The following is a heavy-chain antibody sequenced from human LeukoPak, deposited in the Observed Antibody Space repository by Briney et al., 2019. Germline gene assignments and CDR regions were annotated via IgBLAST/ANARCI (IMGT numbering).Heavy chain of an antibody. Sequence: GGSLRLSCAASGFTLSSYWMHWVRQAPGKGLVWVSRISSDGSSTSYADSVKGRFTISRDNAQSTLYLQVNSLRAEDTAVYYCARAGVYSYAYVDYWGQGTLVTVSS. D-gene: IGHD5-18*01. J-gene: IGHJ4*02. V-gene: IGHV3-74*01. CDR2: ISSDGSST. CDR1: GFTLSSYW. CDR3: ARAGVYSYAYVDY.